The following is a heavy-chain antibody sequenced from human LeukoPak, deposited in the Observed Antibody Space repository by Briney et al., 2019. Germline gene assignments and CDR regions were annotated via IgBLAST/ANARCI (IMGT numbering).Heavy chain of an antibody. V-gene: IGHV3-15*01. J-gene: IGHJ1*01. Sequence: GGSLRLSCEASGFTFSNAWMNWVRPAPAKGLEWVGRIKSKTDGGTTDYAAPVKGRITIARDDSKHTLYLQMDSLKTEDTAVYYCTTDLVYYDSSGYSLAVWGGEGTLVTVP. D-gene: IGHD3-22*01. CDR3: TTDLVYYDSSGYSLAVW. CDR1: GFTFSNAW. CDR2: IKSKTDGGTT.